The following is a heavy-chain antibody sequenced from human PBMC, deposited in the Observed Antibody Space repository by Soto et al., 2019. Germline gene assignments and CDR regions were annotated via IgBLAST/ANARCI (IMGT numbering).Heavy chain of an antibody. CDR1: GGSISSSRFY. J-gene: IGHJ6*02. V-gene: IGHV4-39*01. CDR3: VGTVTPSYYYYVMDV. Sequence: PSETLSLTCTASGGSISSSRFYRGWIRQPPGKGLEWIGSIYYSGSTYYNPSLKSRVTISVDTSKNQFSLKLSSVTAADTAVYYCVGTVTPSYYYYVMDVWGQGTTVTVSS. CDR2: IYYSGST. D-gene: IGHD4-17*01.